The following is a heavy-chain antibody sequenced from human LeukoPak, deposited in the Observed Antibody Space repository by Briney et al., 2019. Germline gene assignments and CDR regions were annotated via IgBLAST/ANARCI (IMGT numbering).Heavy chain of an antibody. V-gene: IGHV3-48*02. CDR1: GFTFSSYS. D-gene: IGHD6-13*01. Sequence: PGGSLRFSCAASGFTFSSYSMNWVRQAPGKGLEWVSYISSSSSTIYYADSVKGRFTISRDNAKNSLNLQMNSLRDEDTAVYYCARDRPGIPHWGQGTMVTVSS. J-gene: IGHJ3*01. CDR3: ARDRPGIPH. CDR2: ISSSSSTI.